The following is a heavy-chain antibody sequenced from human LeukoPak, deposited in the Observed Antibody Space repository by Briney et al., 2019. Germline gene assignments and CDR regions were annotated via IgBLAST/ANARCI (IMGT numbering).Heavy chain of an antibody. CDR2: ISYDGSNK. D-gene: IGHD3-16*02. V-gene: IGHV3-30-3*02. J-gene: IGHJ4*02. CDR1: GFTFSSYA. CDR3: AKPDVWGTYRFGIDY. Sequence: PGGSLRLSCAASGFTFSSYAMHWVRQAPGKGLEWVAVISYDGSNKYYADSVKGRFTISRDNSKNTVYLQMNSLRTEDTAVYYCAKPDVWGTYRFGIDYWGQGTLVTVSS.